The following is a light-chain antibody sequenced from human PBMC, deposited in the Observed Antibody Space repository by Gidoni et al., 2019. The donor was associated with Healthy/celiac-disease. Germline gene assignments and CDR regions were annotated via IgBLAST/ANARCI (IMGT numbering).Light chain of an antibody. V-gene: IGKV1-39*01. Sequence: DIQLTQSPSSLPASVGDRVTITCRSSQSISSYLNWYQQKPGKAPKLLIYAASSLQSGVPSRFSGSGSGTDFTLTISSLQPEDFATYYCQQSYSTPFTFXPXTKVDIK. CDR3: QQSYSTPFT. CDR2: AAS. J-gene: IGKJ3*01. CDR1: QSISSY.